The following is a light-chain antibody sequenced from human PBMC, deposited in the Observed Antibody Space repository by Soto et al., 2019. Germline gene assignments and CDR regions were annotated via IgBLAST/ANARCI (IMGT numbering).Light chain of an antibody. CDR3: QQYNTFWT. V-gene: IGKV1-5*01. CDR1: QSISTW. J-gene: IGKJ1*01. CDR2: DVS. Sequence: DIQMTQSPSTLSASVGDRVTITCRASQSISTWLAWYQQKPGKAPTLLIYDVSNLESGVPLRFSGSGSGTEFTLTISSLQPDDVATYYCQQYNTFWTFGQGTKVDSK.